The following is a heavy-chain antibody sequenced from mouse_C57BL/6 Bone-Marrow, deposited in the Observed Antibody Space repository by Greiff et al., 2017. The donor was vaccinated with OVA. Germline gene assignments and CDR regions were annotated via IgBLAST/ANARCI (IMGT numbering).Heavy chain of an antibody. CDR1: GFTFSSYA. J-gene: IGHJ2*01. CDR3: AREAMITYYFDY. CDR2: ISDGGSYT. V-gene: IGHV5-4*01. Sequence: EVMLVESGGGLVKPGGSLKLSCAASGFTFSSYAMSWVRQTPEKRLEWVATISDGGSYTYYPDNVKGRFTISRDNAKNNLYLQMSHLKSEDTAMNYCAREAMITYYFDYWGQGTTLTVSS. D-gene: IGHD2-4*01.